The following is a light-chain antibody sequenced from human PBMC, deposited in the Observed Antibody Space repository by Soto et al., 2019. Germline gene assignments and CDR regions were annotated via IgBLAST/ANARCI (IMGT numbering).Light chain of an antibody. CDR1: SSDVGSYNH. V-gene: IGLV2-23*01. Sequence: QSALTQPASVSGSPGQSITISCTGTSSDVGSYNHVSWYQQHPGKAPKLMIFEGSKRPSGVSNRFSGSKSGNTASLPISGVQAEDEADYYCCSYAGSSTPYVFGTGTKLTVL. J-gene: IGLJ1*01. CDR2: EGS. CDR3: CSYAGSSTPYV.